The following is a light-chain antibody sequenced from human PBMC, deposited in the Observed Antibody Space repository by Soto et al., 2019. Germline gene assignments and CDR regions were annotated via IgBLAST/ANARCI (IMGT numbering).Light chain of an antibody. J-gene: IGKJ5*01. CDR2: DAS. Sequence: EIVLTQSPGTLSLSPGERATLSCRASQSVSSRSLAWYQQKPGQAPRLLISDASNRAADIPDRFSGSGSGTDFTLTISRLEPDDFAVYYCQQYGSSSTFGQGTRLEIK. CDR3: QQYGSSST. CDR1: QSVSSRS. V-gene: IGKV3-20*01.